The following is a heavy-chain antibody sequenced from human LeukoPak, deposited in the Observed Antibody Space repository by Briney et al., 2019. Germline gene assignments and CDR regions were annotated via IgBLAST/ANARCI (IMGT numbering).Heavy chain of an antibody. CDR3: ARDPALDDYYDSSGPWDY. CDR1: GYTFTSYG. Sequence: ASVKVSCKASGYTFTSYGISWVRQAPGQGLEWMGWISAYNGNTNYAQKLQGRVTMTTDTSTSTAYMELRSLRSDDTAVYYCARDPALDDYYDSSGPWDYWGQGTLVTVSS. D-gene: IGHD3-22*01. CDR2: ISAYNGNT. V-gene: IGHV1-18*01. J-gene: IGHJ4*02.